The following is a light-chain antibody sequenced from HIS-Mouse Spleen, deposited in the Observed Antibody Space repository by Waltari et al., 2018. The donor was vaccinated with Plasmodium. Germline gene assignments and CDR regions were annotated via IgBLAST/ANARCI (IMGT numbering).Light chain of an antibody. CDR1: ALPKQY. J-gene: IGLJ3*02. Sequence: SYELTQPPSVSVSPGQTARITCPGDALPKQYAYWYQQKPGQAPVLVIYKDSERPSGIPERFSGSSSGTTVTLTISGVQAEDEADYYCQSADSSGTPNWVFSGGTKLTIL. V-gene: IGLV3-25*03. CDR3: QSADSSGTPNWV. CDR2: KDS.